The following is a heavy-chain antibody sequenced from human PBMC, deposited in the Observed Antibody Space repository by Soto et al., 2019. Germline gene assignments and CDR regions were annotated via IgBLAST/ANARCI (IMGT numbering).Heavy chain of an antibody. Sequence: GGSLRLSCEASGFTFSSYAMSWVRQAPGKGLEWVSAISGSGASTYYADSVKGWFTIARDNSKNTLYLQMNSLRAEDTVVYYCANDSAHHQYSLPYYFDYWGQGTLVTVSS. D-gene: IGHD2-15*01. J-gene: IGHJ4*02. CDR1: GFTFSSYA. V-gene: IGHV3-23*01. CDR3: ANDSAHHQYSLPYYFDY. CDR2: ISGSGAST.